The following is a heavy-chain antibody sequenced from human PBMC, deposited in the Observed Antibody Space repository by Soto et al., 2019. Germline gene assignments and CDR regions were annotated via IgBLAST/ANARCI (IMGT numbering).Heavy chain of an antibody. Sequence: SETLSLTCTVSGGSISSGGYYWSWIRQHPGKGLEWIGYIYYSGSTYYNPSLKSRVTISVDTSKNQFSLKLSSVTAADTAVYYCARDSVRITMVRGVNYGMDVWGQGTTVTVSS. V-gene: IGHV4-31*03. CDR1: GGSISSGGYY. CDR3: ARDSVRITMVRGVNYGMDV. J-gene: IGHJ6*02. CDR2: IYYSGST. D-gene: IGHD3-10*01.